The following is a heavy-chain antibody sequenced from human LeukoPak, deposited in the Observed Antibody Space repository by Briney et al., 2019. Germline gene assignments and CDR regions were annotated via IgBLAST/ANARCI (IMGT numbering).Heavy chain of an antibody. Sequence: ASVKVSCKASGGTFSSYAISWVRQAPGQGLEWMGGIIPIFGTANYAQKFQGRVTITADESTSTAYMELSSLRSEDTAVYYCARDPYCGGDCYYDYWGQGTLDTVSS. V-gene: IGHV1-69*13. CDR3: ARDPYCGGDCYYDY. J-gene: IGHJ4*02. D-gene: IGHD2-21*02. CDR2: IIPIFGTA. CDR1: GGTFSSYA.